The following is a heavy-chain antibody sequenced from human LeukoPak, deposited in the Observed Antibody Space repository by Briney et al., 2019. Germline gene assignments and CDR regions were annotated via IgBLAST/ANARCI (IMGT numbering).Heavy chain of an antibody. D-gene: IGHD3-3*01. CDR3: APQYYDFWSGYYLPY. Sequence: GGSLRLSCAASGFTFSSYWMHWVRQAPGKGLVWVSRINSDGSSTSYADSVKGRFTISRDNAKNTLYLQMNSLRAEDTAVYYCAPQYYDFWSGYYLPYWGQGTLVTVSS. J-gene: IGHJ4*02. CDR2: INSDGSST. V-gene: IGHV3-74*01. CDR1: GFTFSSYW.